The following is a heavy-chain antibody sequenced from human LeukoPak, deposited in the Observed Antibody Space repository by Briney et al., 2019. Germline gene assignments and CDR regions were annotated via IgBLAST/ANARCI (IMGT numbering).Heavy chain of an antibody. V-gene: IGHV1-18*01. CDR3: AREGTIFGVVITSDYYYYGMDV. CDR1: GYTFTSYG. Sequence: ASVTVSCKASGYTFTSYGISWVRQAPGQGLEWMGWISAYNGNTNYAQKLQGRVTMTTDTSTSTAYMELRSLRSDDTAVYYCAREGTIFGVVITSDYYYYGMDVWGQGTTVTVSS. J-gene: IGHJ6*02. D-gene: IGHD3-3*01. CDR2: ISAYNGNT.